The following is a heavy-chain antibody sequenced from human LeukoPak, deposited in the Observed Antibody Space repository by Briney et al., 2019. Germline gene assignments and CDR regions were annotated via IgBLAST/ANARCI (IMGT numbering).Heavy chain of an antibody. Sequence: SSETLSLTCAVYGGSFSGYYWSWIRQPPGKGLEWIGYIYYSGSTNYNPSLKSRVTISVDTSKNQFSLKLSSVTAADTAVYYCASTWIPDYYYYGMDVWGQGTTVTVSS. V-gene: IGHV4-59*01. D-gene: IGHD5-18*01. CDR3: ASTWIPDYYYYGMDV. CDR2: IYYSGST. J-gene: IGHJ6*02. CDR1: GGSFSGYY.